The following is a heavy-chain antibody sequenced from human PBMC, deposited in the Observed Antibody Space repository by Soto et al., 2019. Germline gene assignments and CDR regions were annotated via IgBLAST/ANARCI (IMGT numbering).Heavy chain of an antibody. CDR3: ARDVSGPGATYVMDV. J-gene: IGHJ6*02. V-gene: IGHV1-46*01. Sequence: ASVKVSCKASGYTFTSYGISWVRLAPGQGLQWMGIINPGGGRTAYAQKFQGRVTLTRDMSTSTVYMELTSLTYDDTAVYYCARDVSGPGATYVMDVWGQGTTVTVS. CDR1: GYTFTSYG. D-gene: IGHD2-2*01. CDR2: INPGGGRT.